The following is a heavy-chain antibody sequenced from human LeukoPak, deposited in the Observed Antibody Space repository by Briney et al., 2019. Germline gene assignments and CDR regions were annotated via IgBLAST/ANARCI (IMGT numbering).Heavy chain of an antibody. Sequence: GGSLRLSCAASGFTFNNYAMSWVRQAPGKGLEWVSVLYSDGNTKYADSVQGRFTISRDNSKNTLYLEMNSLSPDDTAVYYCARGVEPLAANTLAYWGQGTLVTVSS. V-gene: IGHV3-23*03. J-gene: IGHJ4*02. CDR2: LYSDGNT. CDR1: GFTFNNYA. D-gene: IGHD1-14*01. CDR3: ARGVEPLAANTLAY.